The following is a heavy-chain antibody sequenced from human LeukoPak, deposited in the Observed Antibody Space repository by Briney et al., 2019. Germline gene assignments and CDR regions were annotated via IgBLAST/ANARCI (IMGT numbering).Heavy chain of an antibody. Sequence: GRSLRLSCAASGFTFSNYGMHWVRQAPGKGLEWVAVISYDGSNKYYADSVKGRFTISRDNSKNTLYLQMNSLRAEDTAVYYCARPDYGGNWYFDLWGRGTLVTVSS. CDR1: GFTFSNYG. CDR2: ISYDGSNK. D-gene: IGHD4-23*01. CDR3: ARPDYGGNWYFDL. V-gene: IGHV3-30*19. J-gene: IGHJ2*01.